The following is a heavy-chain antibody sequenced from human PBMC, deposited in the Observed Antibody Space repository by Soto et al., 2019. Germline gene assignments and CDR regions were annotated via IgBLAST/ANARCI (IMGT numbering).Heavy chain of an antibody. D-gene: IGHD6-13*01. J-gene: IGHJ6*03. CDR3: ARGRGIAAAAYYYYMDV. V-gene: IGHV3-33*01. Sequence: SGGSLRLSCAASGFTFSSYGMHWVRQAPGKGLEWVAVIWYDGSNKYYADSVKGRFTISRDNSKNTLYLQMNSLRAEDTAVYYCARGRGIAAAAYYYYMDVWGKGTTVTVSS. CDR1: GFTFSSYG. CDR2: IWYDGSNK.